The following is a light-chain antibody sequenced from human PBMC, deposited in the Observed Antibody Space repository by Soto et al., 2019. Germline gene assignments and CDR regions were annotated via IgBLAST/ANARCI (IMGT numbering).Light chain of an antibody. Sequence: DIQLTQYPSSLSASVGDRVTITCRASQSISSYLNWYQQKPGKAPKLLIYAASSLQSGVPSRFSGSGSGTDFTLTISSLQPEDFATYYCQQSYSTPRKTFGQGTKVDIK. CDR3: QQSYSTPRKT. CDR1: QSISSY. J-gene: IGKJ1*01. V-gene: IGKV1-39*01. CDR2: AAS.